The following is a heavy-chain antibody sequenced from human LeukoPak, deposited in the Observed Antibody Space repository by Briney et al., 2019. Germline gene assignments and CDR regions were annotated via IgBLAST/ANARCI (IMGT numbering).Heavy chain of an antibody. V-gene: IGHV3-11*04. J-gene: IGHJ4*02. CDR2: IGSSGNNI. Sequence: SGGSLRLSCAASGFTFSDYYMSWIRQAPGKGLEWVSYIGSSGNNIYYADSVEGRFTISRDNAKNSLYLQMNNLRAEDTAVYYCARVAQQSWVDYWGQGTLVTVSS. D-gene: IGHD1-1*01. CDR1: GFTFSDYY. CDR3: ARVAQQSWVDY.